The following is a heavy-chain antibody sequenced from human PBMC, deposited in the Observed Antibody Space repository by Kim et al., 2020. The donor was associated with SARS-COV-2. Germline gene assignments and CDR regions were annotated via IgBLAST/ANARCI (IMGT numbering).Heavy chain of an antibody. J-gene: IGHJ4*02. CDR3: ARHPPSFGVGIYFDY. CDR2: IYYSGST. Sequence: SETLSLTCTVSGGSISSSSYYWGWIRQPPGKGLEWIGSIYYSGSTYYNPSLKSRVTISVDTSKNQFSLKLSSVTAADTAVYYCARHPPSFGVGIYFDYWGQGTLVTVSS. V-gene: IGHV4-39*01. CDR1: GGSISSSSYY. D-gene: IGHD3-16*01.